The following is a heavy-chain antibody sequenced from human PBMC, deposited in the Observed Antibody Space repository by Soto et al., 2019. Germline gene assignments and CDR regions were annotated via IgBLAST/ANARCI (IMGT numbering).Heavy chain of an antibody. J-gene: IGHJ5*02. CDR2: IYPGDSDT. V-gene: IGHV5-51*01. CDR3: ARPFDTSGWYDH. D-gene: IGHD6-19*01. Sequence: PGESLKSSCKGSGYRFTSYWIAWVRQMPGKGLECMGIIYPGDSDTRYSPSFEGQVTISADKSINTAYLQWSSLKASDSAMYYCARPFDTSGWYDHWGQGTLVTVSS. CDR1: GYRFTSYW.